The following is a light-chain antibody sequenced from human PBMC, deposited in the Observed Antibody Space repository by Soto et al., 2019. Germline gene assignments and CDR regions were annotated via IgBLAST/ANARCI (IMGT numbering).Light chain of an antibody. V-gene: IGLV2-14*03. CDR3: SSYTNKDTLL. Sequence: SALTQPASVSGSPGLSITLSCTGTSSDVGGYDHVSWYQQHPGKAPKLIIYDVTVRPSGISRRFSGSKSDNTASLAVSGLQPEDEADYYCSSYTNKDTLLFGGGTKVTVL. CDR1: SSDVGGYDH. CDR2: DVT. J-gene: IGLJ3*02.